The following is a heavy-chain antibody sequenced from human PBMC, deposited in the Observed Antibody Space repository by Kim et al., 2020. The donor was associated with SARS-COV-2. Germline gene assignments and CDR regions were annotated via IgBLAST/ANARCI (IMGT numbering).Heavy chain of an antibody. CDR3: ARLGYCSGGSCAGLDY. Sequence: SLKSRVTISVDKSKNQFSLKLSSVTAADTAVYYCARLGYCSGGSCAGLDYWGQGTLVTVSS. J-gene: IGHJ4*02. D-gene: IGHD2-15*01. V-gene: IGHV4-4*02.